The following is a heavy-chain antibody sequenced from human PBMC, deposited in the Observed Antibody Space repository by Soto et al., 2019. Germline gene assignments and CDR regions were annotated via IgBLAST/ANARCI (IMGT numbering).Heavy chain of an antibody. J-gene: IGHJ6*02. Sequence: GGSLRLSCAASGFTFSSYGMHWVRQAPGKGLEWVAVISYDGSNKYYADSVKGRFTISRDNSKNTLYLQMNSLRAEDTAVYYCAKDQGYYDYYGMDVWGQGTTVTVSS. CDR3: AKDQGYYDYYGMDV. V-gene: IGHV3-30*18. CDR2: ISYDGSNK. CDR1: GFTFSSYG.